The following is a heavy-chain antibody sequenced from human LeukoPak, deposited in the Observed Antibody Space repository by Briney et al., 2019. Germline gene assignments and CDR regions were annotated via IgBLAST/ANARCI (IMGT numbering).Heavy chain of an antibody. CDR2: ISSSYI. CDR3: ARQDTAMAKPFDY. Sequence: PGGSLRLSCAASGFTFSSYSMNWVRQAPGKGLEWVSSISSSYIYYADSVKGRFTISRDNAKNSLYLQMNSLRAEDTAVYYCARQDTAMAKPFDYWGQGTLVTVSS. CDR1: GFTFSSYS. D-gene: IGHD5-18*01. V-gene: IGHV3-21*01. J-gene: IGHJ4*02.